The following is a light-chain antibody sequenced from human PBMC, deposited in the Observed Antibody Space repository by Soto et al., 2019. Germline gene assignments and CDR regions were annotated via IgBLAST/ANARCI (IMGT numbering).Light chain of an antibody. CDR3: SSYTTNIPYV. Sequence: QYVLTQPASVSGSPGQSITISCTGTSSDIGTYTFVSWYQQHPGKAPKLLIYDVTNRPSGISNRFSASKSGNTASLTISGLQAEDEADYYCSSYTTNIPYVFGTGTKLTVL. J-gene: IGLJ1*01. CDR1: SSDIGTYTF. CDR2: DVT. V-gene: IGLV2-14*03.